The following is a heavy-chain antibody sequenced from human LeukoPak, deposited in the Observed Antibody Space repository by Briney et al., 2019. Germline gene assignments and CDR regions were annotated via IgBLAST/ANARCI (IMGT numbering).Heavy chain of an antibody. CDR3: AGQPENTRGFY. CDR1: GGSITSTLYY. V-gene: IGHV4-39*01. Sequence: NPSETLSLTCTASGGSITSTLYYWGWFRQSSGKGLEWIGSIYYSGSTYYNPSLKSRVTISVDTSKNQFSLRLTSVTAADTAVYFCAGQPENTRGFYWGQGTLVTVSS. CDR2: IYYSGST. D-gene: IGHD2-2*01. J-gene: IGHJ1*01.